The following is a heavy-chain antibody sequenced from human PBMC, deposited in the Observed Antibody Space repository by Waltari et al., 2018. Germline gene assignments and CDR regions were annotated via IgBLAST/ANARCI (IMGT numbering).Heavy chain of an antibody. J-gene: IGHJ4*02. D-gene: IGHD3-3*01. V-gene: IGHV4-38-2*02. CDR3: ARGVDDFWSGYPIRPYYFDY. CDR2: IYHSGST. Sequence: QVQLQESGPGLVKPSETLSLTCTVSGYSISSGYYWGWIRQPPGKGLEWIGSIYHSGSTYYNPSLKSRVTISVDTSKNQFSLKLSSVTAADTAVYYCARGVDDFWSGYPIRPYYFDYWGQGTLVTVSS. CDR1: GYSISSGYY.